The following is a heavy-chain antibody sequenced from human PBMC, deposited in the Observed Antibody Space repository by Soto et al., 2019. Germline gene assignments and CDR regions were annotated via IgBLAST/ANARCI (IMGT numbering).Heavy chain of an antibody. D-gene: IGHD5-18*01. CDR1: GGSVRSSSYY. V-gene: IGHV4-39*01. CDR2: IYYSGST. J-gene: IGHJ6*02. Sequence: VSLRCRVCGGSVRSSSYYWGWIRKPQGKGLEWIGSIYYSGSTYYNPSLKSRVTISVDTSKNQFSLKLSSVTAADTAVYYCACIFSGGYGYGFYYYGMDVWGQGTTVTVSS. CDR3: ACIFSGGYGYGFYYYGMDV.